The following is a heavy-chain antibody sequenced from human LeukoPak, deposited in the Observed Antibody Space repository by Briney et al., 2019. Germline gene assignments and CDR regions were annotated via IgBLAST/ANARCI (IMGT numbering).Heavy chain of an antibody. D-gene: IGHD2-2*01. V-gene: IGHV3-64*01. J-gene: IGHJ6*03. CDR2: ISSNGGST. CDR1: GFTFSSYA. CDR3: AKLPPSSSTTPGAPYYYYMDV. Sequence: AGGSLRLSCAASGFTFSSYAMHWVRQAPGKGLEYVSAISSNGGSTYYANSVKGRFTISRDNSKNTLYLQMGSLRAEDMAVYYCAKLPPSSSTTPGAPYYYYMDVWGKGTTVTVSS.